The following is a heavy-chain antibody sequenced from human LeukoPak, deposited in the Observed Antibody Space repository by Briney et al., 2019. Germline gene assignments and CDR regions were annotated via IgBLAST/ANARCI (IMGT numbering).Heavy chain of an antibody. CDR1: GGTFSSYA. D-gene: IGHD3-10*01. CDR3: ARDKGNYYGSGSYYPFDY. J-gene: IGHJ4*02. Sequence: ASVKVSCKASGGTFSSYAISWVRQAPGQGLEWMGRIIPILGIANYARKFQGRVTITADKSTSTAYMELSSLRSEDTAMYYCARDKGNYYGSGSYYPFDYWGQGTLVTVSS. CDR2: IIPILGIA. V-gene: IGHV1-69*04.